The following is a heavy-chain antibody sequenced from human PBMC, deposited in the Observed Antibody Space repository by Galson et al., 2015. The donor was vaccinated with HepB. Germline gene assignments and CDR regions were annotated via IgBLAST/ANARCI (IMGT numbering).Heavy chain of an antibody. CDR1: GGSLKDDF. Sequence: TLSLTCAVHGGSLKDDFWTWIRQPPGKGLEWIGNIYYGGNTYYNASLKSRVTISVDTSKNQFSLKLNSVTAADTAVYYCARPYDSRGYNEYSFDYWGQGTLVTVSS. CDR2: IYYGGNT. V-gene: IGHV4-34*01. CDR3: ARPYDSRGYNEYSFDY. J-gene: IGHJ4*02. D-gene: IGHD3-22*01.